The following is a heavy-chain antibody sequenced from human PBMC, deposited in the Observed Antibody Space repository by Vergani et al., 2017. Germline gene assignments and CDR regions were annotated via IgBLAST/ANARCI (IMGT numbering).Heavy chain of an antibody. CDR3: AKPLQLEHDWFDP. CDR1: GFTFSSYA. CDR2: ISGSGGST. D-gene: IGHD1-1*01. J-gene: IGHJ5*02. Sequence: EVQLVESGGGLVQPGRSLRLSCTASGFTFSSYAMSWVRQAPGKGLEWVSAISGSGGSTYYADSVKGRFTISSDTSKNTLYLQMNRLRAEDTAVYYCAKPLQLEHDWFDPWGQGTLVTVSS. V-gene: IGHV3-23*04.